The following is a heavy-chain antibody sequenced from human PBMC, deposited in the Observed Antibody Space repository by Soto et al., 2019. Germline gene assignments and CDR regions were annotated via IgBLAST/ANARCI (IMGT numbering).Heavy chain of an antibody. CDR3: ATPDCCDYWYFDL. D-gene: IGHD2-21*02. CDR1: GFPFSSSV. CDR2: IVVGSGHT. V-gene: IGHV1-58*01. J-gene: IGHJ2*01. Sequence: QMQLVQSGPEVKKPGTSVKVSCKASGFPFSSSVVQWVRQGRGQRLEWIGWIVVGSGHTKYAQKFQERVSITRDMSTSTAYMELTSLRSEDTAMYYCATPDCCDYWYFDLWGRGTRVTVSS.